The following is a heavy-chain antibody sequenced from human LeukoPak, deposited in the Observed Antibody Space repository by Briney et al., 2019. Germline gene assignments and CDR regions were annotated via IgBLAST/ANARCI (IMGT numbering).Heavy chain of an antibody. CDR3: ARGTGYGVFDY. J-gene: IGHJ4*02. CDR1: GFNLSSYW. V-gene: IGHV3-74*01. CDR2: INSDGSGT. Sequence: GGSLRLSCAASGFNLSSYWMHWVRQDPGKGLVWVSRINSDGSGTTYADSVKGRFTISRDNAKNTLYLQMNSLRAEDTAVYYCARGTGYGVFDYWGQGTLVTVSS. D-gene: IGHD1-14*01.